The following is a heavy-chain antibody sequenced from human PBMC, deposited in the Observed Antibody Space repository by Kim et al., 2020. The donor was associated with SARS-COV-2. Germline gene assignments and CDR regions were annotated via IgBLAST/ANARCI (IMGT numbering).Heavy chain of an antibody. V-gene: IGHV4-38-2*02. CDR1: GYSISSDYY. CDR3: ARSRRLYSSHFDT. Sequence: SETLSLTCSVSGYSISSDYYWGWIRQPPGKGLEWIASIYHSGTTYYNPSLKSRVTISVGTSENQFSLNVSSVTAADTAVYYCARSRRLYSSHFDTWGQGTLVTVSS. D-gene: IGHD6-19*01. J-gene: IGHJ4*02. CDR2: IYHSGTT.